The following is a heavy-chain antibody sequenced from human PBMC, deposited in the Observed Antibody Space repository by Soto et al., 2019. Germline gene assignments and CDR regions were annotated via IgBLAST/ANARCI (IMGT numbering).Heavy chain of an antibody. V-gene: IGHV3-66*01. D-gene: IGHD2-15*01. CDR1: GVTVSSVH. CDR2: TYSGGTT. J-gene: IGHJ5*02. Sequence: DVQLVESGGGLVQPGGSLRLSCAASGVTVSSVHLVWVRQAPGKGLEWVSVTYSGGTTYYADSVKGRFTISRANSKNTLYLQLTSLRADDTAVYYCARDGGYCSGGSCYSGVPWFDPWGQGTLVTVSS. CDR3: ARDGGYCSGGSCYSGVPWFDP.